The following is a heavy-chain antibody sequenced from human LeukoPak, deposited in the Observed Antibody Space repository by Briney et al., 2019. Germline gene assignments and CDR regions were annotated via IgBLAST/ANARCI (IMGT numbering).Heavy chain of an antibody. CDR1: GFTFSRYR. CDR2: ITSSGSYI. J-gene: IGHJ4*02. Sequence: GGSLRLSCAASGFTFSRYRMNWVRQAPGKGLEWVSSITSSGSYIYYADSVKGRFTISRDNAKNLLYLQMNSLRAEDTAVYYCARDTDYYDSSGYYYYFDYWGQGTVVTVSS. D-gene: IGHD3-22*01. CDR3: ARDTDYYDSSGYYYYFDY. V-gene: IGHV3-21*03.